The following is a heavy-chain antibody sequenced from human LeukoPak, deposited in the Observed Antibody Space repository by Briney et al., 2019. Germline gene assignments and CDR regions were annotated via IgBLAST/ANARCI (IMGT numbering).Heavy chain of an antibody. V-gene: IGHV3-21*01. CDR1: GFTFSRNS. J-gene: IGHJ4*02. Sequence: PGGSLRLSCAASGFTFSRNSMNWVRQAPGKGLEWVSSISSSSIYIYYADSVKGRFTISRDNAKNSLYLQMNSLRAEDTAVYYCARDLGDDYYDSSGLGDYWGQGTLVTVSS. CDR3: ARDLGDDYYDSSGLGDY. CDR2: ISSSSIYI. D-gene: IGHD3-22*01.